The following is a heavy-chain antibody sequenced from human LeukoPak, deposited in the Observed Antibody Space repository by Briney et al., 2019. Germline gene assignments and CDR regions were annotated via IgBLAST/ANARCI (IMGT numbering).Heavy chain of an antibody. Sequence: ASVKVSCKASGYTFTGYYMHWVRQAPGQGLEWMGWINPNSGSTSYAQKFQGRVTMTRDTSTSTVYMELSSLRSEDTAVYYCARDRTAAAGLFDYWGQGTLVTVSS. D-gene: IGHD6-13*01. J-gene: IGHJ4*02. V-gene: IGHV1-46*01. CDR2: INPNSGST. CDR1: GYTFTGYY. CDR3: ARDRTAAAGLFDY.